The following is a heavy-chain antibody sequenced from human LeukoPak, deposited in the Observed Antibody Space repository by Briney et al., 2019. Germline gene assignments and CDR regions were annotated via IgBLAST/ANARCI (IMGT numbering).Heavy chain of an antibody. Sequence: PGGSLRLSCAASGFTFSDYYMSWIRQAPGKGLEWVSYISSSGSTIYYADSVKGRFTISRDNAKNSLYLQMNSLRAEDTAVYYCARVSPYNWNDFDYWGQGTLVTVSS. J-gene: IGHJ4*02. V-gene: IGHV3-11*01. CDR3: ARVSPYNWNDFDY. D-gene: IGHD1-20*01. CDR1: GFTFSDYY. CDR2: ISSSGSTI.